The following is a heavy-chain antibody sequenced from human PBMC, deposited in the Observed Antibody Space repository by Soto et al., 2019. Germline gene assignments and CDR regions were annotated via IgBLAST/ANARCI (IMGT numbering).Heavy chain of an antibody. Sequence: QVQLQESGPGLVKPSETLSLSCTVSGGSINSYYWSWIRQSPGKRMEWIGYVHHSWGSSYNPSLQTRVAISLDTAKGQFSLKVTSVTATDPAVYYCARQGFGPLHGLVDVWGQGTTVTVSS. D-gene: IGHD3-10*01. CDR2: VHHSWGS. J-gene: IGHJ6*02. CDR3: ARQGFGPLHGLVDV. CDR1: GGSINSYY. V-gene: IGHV4-59*08.